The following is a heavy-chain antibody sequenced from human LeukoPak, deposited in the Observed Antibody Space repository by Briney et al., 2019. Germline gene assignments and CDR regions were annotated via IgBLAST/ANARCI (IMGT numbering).Heavy chain of an antibody. D-gene: IGHD2-15*01. V-gene: IGHV4-59*01. J-gene: IGHJ5*02. CDR3: AIHGGAATGWFDP. CDR2: IHYSGST. Sequence: SETLSLTCTVSGGSINNYYWSWIRQPPGKGLEWIRYIHYSGSTNYNPALKSRVTISVDTSKNQFSLRLSSVTAADTAVYYCAIHGGAATGWFDPWGQGTLVTVSS. CDR1: GGSINNYY.